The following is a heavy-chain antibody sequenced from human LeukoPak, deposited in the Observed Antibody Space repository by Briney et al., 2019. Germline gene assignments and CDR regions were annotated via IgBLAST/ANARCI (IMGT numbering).Heavy chain of an antibody. CDR1: GFTFTTFW. J-gene: IGHJ4*02. CDR3: ARDPEYSSSSRGGFDY. V-gene: IGHV3-74*01. D-gene: IGHD6-6*01. Sequence: GGSLRLSCATSGFTFTTFWMHWVRQAPGKGLVWVSRINHDGSSTNYADSVKGRFTISRDNAKNSLCLQMNSLRAEDTAVYYCARDPEYSSSSRGGFDYWGQGTLVTVSS. CDR2: INHDGSST.